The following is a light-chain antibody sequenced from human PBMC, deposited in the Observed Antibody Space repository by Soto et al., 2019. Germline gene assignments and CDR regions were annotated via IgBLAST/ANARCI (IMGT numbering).Light chain of an antibody. J-gene: IGLJ2*01. CDR2: SNN. Sequence: QSVLTQPPSASGTPGQRVTISCSGSTSNIGGNTVNWYQQLPGTAPKLLIYSNNQRPSGVPDRFSGSKSGTSASLAISRLQSEDEAAYYGAAWDDSLNPVTFDGGTKLTVL. V-gene: IGLV1-44*01. CDR3: AAWDDSLNPVT. CDR1: TSNIGGNT.